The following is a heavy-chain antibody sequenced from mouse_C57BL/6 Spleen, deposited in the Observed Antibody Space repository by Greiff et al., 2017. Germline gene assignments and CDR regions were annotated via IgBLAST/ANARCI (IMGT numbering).Heavy chain of an antibody. CDR3: ARSTAQAKWFAY. J-gene: IGHJ3*01. CDR1: GYTFTSYW. D-gene: IGHD3-2*02. Sequence: QVQLQQPGAELVMPGASVKLSCKASGYTFTSYWMHWVKQRPGQGLEWIGEIDPSDSYTNYNQKFKGKSTLTVDKSSSTAYMQLSSLTSEDSAVXYCARSTAQAKWFAYWGQGTLVTVSA. CDR2: IDPSDSYT. V-gene: IGHV1-69*01.